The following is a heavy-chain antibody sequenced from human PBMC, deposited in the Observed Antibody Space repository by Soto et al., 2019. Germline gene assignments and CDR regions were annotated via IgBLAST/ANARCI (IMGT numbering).Heavy chain of an antibody. CDR3: AREVQSSSTGSTR. D-gene: IGHD6-6*01. J-gene: IGHJ4*02. CDR1: GGSISSGDYY. V-gene: IGHV4-30-4*01. Sequence: PSETLSLTCTVSGGSISSGDYYCSWIRQPPGKGLEWIGYIYYSGSTYYNPSLKSRVTISVDTSKNQFSLKLSSVTAADTAVYYCAREVQSSSTGSTRWGQGTLVTVLL. CDR2: IYYSGST.